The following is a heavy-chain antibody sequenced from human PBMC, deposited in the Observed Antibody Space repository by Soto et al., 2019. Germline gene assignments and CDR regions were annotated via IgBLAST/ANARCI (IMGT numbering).Heavy chain of an antibody. CDR3: ARSGYSVRGCPDS. Sequence: SESLSLTCTVSGGSVSSGDYYWTWMRHPPGKGLEWIGCIYYSGSTNYSPPLKSLVTISVNTSKTQFPLKLSPVTAADTAVYYHARSGYSVRGCPDSWGPGTLLTASS. V-gene: IGHV4-61*08. D-gene: IGHD4-4*01. J-gene: IGHJ4*02. CDR2: IYYSGST. CDR1: GGSVSSGDYY.